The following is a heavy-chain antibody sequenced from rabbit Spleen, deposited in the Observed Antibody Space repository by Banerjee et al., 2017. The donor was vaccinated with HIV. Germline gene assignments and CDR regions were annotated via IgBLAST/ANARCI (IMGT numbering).Heavy chain of an antibody. CDR2: IDSGSSGFT. CDR1: GIDFSSYYY. CDR3: ARDSGSSFSTYGMDL. D-gene: IGHD8-1*01. Sequence: QSLEESGGGLVQPEGSLTLTCTASGIDFSSYYYMCWVRQAPGKGLEWIACIDSGSSGFTYFASWAKCRFTISKTSSTTVTLQMTSLTAADTATYFCARDSGSSFSTYGMDLWGQGTLVTVS. V-gene: IGHV1S40*01. J-gene: IGHJ6*01.